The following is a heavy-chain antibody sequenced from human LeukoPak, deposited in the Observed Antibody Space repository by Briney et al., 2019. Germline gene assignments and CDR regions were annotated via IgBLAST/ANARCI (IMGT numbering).Heavy chain of an antibody. Sequence: GGSLRLSCAASGFTFSDYYMSWIRQAPGKGLEWVSYISSSGSTIYYADSVKGRFTISRDNAKDSLYLQMNSLRAEDTAVYYCARDKWLVRVIDYWGQGTLVTVSS. CDR1: GFTFSDYY. D-gene: IGHD6-19*01. V-gene: IGHV3-11*01. CDR3: ARDKWLVRVIDY. J-gene: IGHJ4*02. CDR2: ISSSGSTI.